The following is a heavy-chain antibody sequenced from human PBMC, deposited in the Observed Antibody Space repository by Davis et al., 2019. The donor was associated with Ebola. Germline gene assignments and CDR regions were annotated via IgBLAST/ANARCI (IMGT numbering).Heavy chain of an antibody. D-gene: IGHD3-10*01. CDR3: AKWGVRGVIITNRVGGMDV. Sequence: GESLKISCAASGFTFSNYDMTWVRQAPGKGLDWVSRISSNGDNTYYAHSVKGRFTISRDNAKNSLYLQMNSLRAEDTALYYCAKWGVRGVIITNRVGGMDVWGQGTTVTVSS. V-gene: IGHV3-23*01. J-gene: IGHJ6*02. CDR2: ISSNGDNT. CDR1: GFTFSNYD.